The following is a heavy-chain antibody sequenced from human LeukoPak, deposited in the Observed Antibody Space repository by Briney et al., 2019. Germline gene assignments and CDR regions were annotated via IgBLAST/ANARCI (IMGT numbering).Heavy chain of an antibody. CDR1: GFTFSSYW. D-gene: IGHD6-19*01. Sequence: PGGSLRLSCAASGFTFSSYWMSWVRQAPGKGLEWVANIKQDGSEKYYVDSVKGRFTISRDNAKNSLYLQMNSLRAEDTAVYYCAREEGGKYSSGWYEVYFDYWGQGTLVAVSS. CDR3: AREEGGKYSSGWYEVYFDY. V-gene: IGHV3-7*03. CDR2: IKQDGSEK. J-gene: IGHJ4*02.